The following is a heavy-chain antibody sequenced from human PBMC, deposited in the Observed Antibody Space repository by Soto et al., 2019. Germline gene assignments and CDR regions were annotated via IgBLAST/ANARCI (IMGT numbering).Heavy chain of an antibody. Sequence: QLQLQESGPGLVKPSETLSLTCTVSGGSISSSSYYWGWIRQPPGKGLEWIGSIYYSGSTYYNPSLKSRVTISVDTSKNQFSLKLSSVTAADTAVYYCARHLGYYGSGALDYWGQGTLVTVSS. J-gene: IGHJ4*02. CDR1: GGSISSSSYY. V-gene: IGHV4-39*01. CDR3: ARHLGYYGSGALDY. CDR2: IYYSGST. D-gene: IGHD3-10*01.